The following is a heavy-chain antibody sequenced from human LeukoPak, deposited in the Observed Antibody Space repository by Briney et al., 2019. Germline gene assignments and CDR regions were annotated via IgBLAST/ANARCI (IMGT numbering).Heavy chain of an antibody. CDR3: ARDAGWGYYDL. CDR1: GFTFSISC. D-gene: IGHD1-26*01. Sequence: GGSLRLSCVASGFTFSISCVTWVRLAPGKGLEWVANIDKHGNKKYYVDSVKGRFAISRDYASNSVFLQMDSLRAEDTSVYYCARDAGWGYYDLWGQGTPVTVSS. J-gene: IGHJ4*02. V-gene: IGHV3-7*01. CDR2: IDKHGNKK.